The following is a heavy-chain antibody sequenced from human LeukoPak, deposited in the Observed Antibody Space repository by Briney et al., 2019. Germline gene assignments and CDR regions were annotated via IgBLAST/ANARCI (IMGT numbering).Heavy chain of an antibody. CDR2: IRHDGSKI. CDR3: AKSVPYDSSGYLYYFDY. CDR1: GFTFSNYG. D-gene: IGHD3-22*01. J-gene: IGHJ4*02. V-gene: IGHV3-30*02. Sequence: GGSLRLSCEASGFTFSNYGMHWVRQAPGKGLEWAAFIRHDGSKIYYADSVKGRFTISRDSSKSTLYLQMNSLRAEDTAVYYCAKSVPYDSSGYLYYFDYWGQGTLVTVSS.